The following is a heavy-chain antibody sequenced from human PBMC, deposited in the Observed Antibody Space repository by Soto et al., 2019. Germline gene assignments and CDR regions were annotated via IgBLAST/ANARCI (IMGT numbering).Heavy chain of an antibody. J-gene: IGHJ4*02. Sequence: QVQLVESGGGVVQPGRSLRLSCAASGFTFSSYGMHWVRQAPSKGLEWVAVISYDGSNKYYADSVKGRFTISRDNSKNTLYLQMNSLRAEDTAVYYCAKITGSHFWSGYYDYWGQGTLVTVSS. V-gene: IGHV3-30*18. CDR1: GFTFSSYG. D-gene: IGHD3-3*02. CDR3: AKITGSHFWSGYYDY. CDR2: ISYDGSNK.